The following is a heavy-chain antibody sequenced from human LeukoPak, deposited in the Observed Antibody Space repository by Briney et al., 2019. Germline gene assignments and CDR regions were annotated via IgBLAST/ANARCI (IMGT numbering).Heavy chain of an antibody. CDR3: ASLASGYDYRYYYYMDV. CDR2: INPNSGGT. V-gene: IGHV1-2*02. Sequence: GASVTVSCKASGYTFTGYYMHWVRQAPGQGLEWMGWINPNSGGTNYAQKFQGRVTMTRDTSISTAYMELSRLRSDDTAVYYCASLASGYDYRYYYYMDVWGKGTTVTVSS. D-gene: IGHD5-12*01. J-gene: IGHJ6*03. CDR1: GYTFTGYY.